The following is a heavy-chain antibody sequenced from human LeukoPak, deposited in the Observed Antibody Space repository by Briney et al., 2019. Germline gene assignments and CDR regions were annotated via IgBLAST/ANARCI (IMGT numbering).Heavy chain of an antibody. J-gene: IGHJ4*02. Sequence: SGTLSLTCTVSGGSISSSSYYWGWIRQPPGKGLEWIGSIYYSGSTYYNPSLKSRVTISVDTSKNQFSLKLSSVTAADTAVYYCARRREYYDILTGYPPFDYWGQGTLVTVSS. V-gene: IGHV4-39*01. CDR3: ARRREYYDILTGYPPFDY. CDR1: GGSISSSSYY. CDR2: IYYSGST. D-gene: IGHD3-9*01.